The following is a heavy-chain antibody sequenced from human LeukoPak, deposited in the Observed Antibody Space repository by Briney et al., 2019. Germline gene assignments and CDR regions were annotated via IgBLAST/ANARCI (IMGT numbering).Heavy chain of an antibody. CDR2: INPDGSGK. Sequence: SGGSLRLSCEASGFTLRTYWMNWVRQVPGKGLDWVANINPDGSGKRYVDSVKGRFTIARDNADNSLSLQMNSLRAEDTAVYYCASWGAGGNSWGQGTLVTVSS. CDR3: ASWGAGGNS. CDR1: GFTLRTYW. D-gene: IGHD3-16*01. V-gene: IGHV3-7*01. J-gene: IGHJ4*02.